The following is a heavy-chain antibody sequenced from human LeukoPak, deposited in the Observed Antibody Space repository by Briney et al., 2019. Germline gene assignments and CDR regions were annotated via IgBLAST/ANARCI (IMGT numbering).Heavy chain of an antibody. V-gene: IGHV4-59*01. CDR3: ARDRGGSYYFAFDI. Sequence: SETLSLTCAVSGGSMSSYYWSWIRQPPGKGLEWIGYIYYSGSTNYNPSLKSRVTISVDTSKNQFSLKLSSVTAADTAVYYCARDRGGSYYFAFDIWGQGTMVTVSS. J-gene: IGHJ3*02. CDR1: GGSMSSYY. CDR2: IYYSGST. D-gene: IGHD1-26*01.